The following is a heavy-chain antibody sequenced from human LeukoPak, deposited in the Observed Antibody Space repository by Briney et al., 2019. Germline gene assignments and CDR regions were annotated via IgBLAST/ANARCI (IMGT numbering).Heavy chain of an antibody. J-gene: IGHJ4*02. Sequence: GGSLRLSCAASGFTFSSYWMSWVRQAPGKGLEWVANIKQDGSEKYYVDSVKGRFTISRDNAENSLYLQMNSLRAEDTAVYYCAGVRESEYSSSWYLDYWGQGTLVTVSS. CDR2: IKQDGSEK. CDR3: AGVRESEYSSSWYLDY. D-gene: IGHD6-13*01. CDR1: GFTFSSYW. V-gene: IGHV3-7*01.